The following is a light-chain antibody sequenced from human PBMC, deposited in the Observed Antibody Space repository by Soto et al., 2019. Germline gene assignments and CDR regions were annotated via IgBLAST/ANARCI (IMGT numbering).Light chain of an antibody. V-gene: IGKV1-27*01. J-gene: IGKJ1*01. CDR3: QKYNSAPRA. CDR1: RDVGSD. Sequence: TQMTQSPLSLCASLGGKIIITCRASRDVGSDVSWYQQKPGKVPKLRIYEASNLQSGVPSRFRGGGSGTDFTLTISSLQPEDVATYYCQKYNSAPRAFGQGTKVDIK. CDR2: EAS.